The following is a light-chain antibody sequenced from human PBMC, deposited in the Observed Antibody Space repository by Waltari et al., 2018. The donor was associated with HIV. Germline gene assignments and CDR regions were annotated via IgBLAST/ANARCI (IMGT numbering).Light chain of an antibody. CDR2: RAS. J-gene: IGKJ1*01. CDR1: QSTCGR. Sequence: DIQMTQSPSTLSASVGDRVTITCRPSQSTCGRLAWYQQKPGKAPKLLIYRASSLESGVPSRFSGSGSGSEFTLTISSLQPDDFATYYCQQYNTNSPRTFGQGTKVEIK. V-gene: IGKV1-5*03. CDR3: QQYNTNSPRT.